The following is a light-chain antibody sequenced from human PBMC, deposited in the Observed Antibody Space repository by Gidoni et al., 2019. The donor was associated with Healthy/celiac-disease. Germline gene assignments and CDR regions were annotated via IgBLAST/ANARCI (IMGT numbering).Light chain of an antibody. CDR1: QCISSY. Sequence: DIQLTQSPSFLSASVGDRVTITCRASQCISSYLAWYQQKPGKAPKLLIYATSSWQRGVPSWFSDTVCGTDFTHPLSGIQTEDFSPYFSQQLNRYPLTFGEGTKVEIK. V-gene: IGKV1-9*01. CDR3: QQLNRYPLT. CDR2: ATS. J-gene: IGKJ4*01.